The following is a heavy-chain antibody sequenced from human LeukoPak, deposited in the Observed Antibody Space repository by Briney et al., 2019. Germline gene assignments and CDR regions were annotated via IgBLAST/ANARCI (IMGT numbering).Heavy chain of an antibody. Sequence: SETLSLTCTVSGGSISSYYWSWIRQPAGKGLEWIGRIYTSGSTNYNPSLKSRVTMSVDTSKNQFSLKLSSVTAADTAVYYCARAHSGSYYSSSYYFDYWGQGTLVTVSS. D-gene: IGHD1-26*01. J-gene: IGHJ4*02. CDR1: GGSISSYY. CDR2: IYTSGST. CDR3: ARAHSGSYYSSSYYFDY. V-gene: IGHV4-4*07.